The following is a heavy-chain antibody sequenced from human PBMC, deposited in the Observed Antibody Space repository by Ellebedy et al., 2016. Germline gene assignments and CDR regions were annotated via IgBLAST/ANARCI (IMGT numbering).Heavy chain of an antibody. CDR1: GGSFSGYY. CDR2: IYYSGST. CDR3: ARGWDNWGYMDG. Sequence: SETLSLXXAVYGGSFSGYYWSWIRQHPGKGLEWIGYIYYSGSTYYNPSLKSRVTISVDTSKNQFSLKLSSVTAADTAVYYCARGWDNWGYMDGWGKGTTVTVSS. V-gene: IGHV4-31*11. J-gene: IGHJ6*03. D-gene: IGHD7-27*01.